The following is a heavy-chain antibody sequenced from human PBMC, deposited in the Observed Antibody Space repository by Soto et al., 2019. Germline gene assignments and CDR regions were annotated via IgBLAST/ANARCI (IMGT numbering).Heavy chain of an antibody. CDR2: IYQSGST. D-gene: IGHD6-13*01. V-gene: IGHV4-4*02. J-gene: IGHJ4*02. CDR1: GGAISSSKW. Sequence: QVQLRESGPGLVKPSGTLSLTCAVSGGAISSSKWWSWVRQPPGKGLEWIGEIYQSGSTNYNPSLESRVRXSXXXSXXQFSLKLTSVSAADTAVYYCARASATIAAAAIFDYWGQGTLVTVSS. CDR3: ARASATIAAAAIFDY.